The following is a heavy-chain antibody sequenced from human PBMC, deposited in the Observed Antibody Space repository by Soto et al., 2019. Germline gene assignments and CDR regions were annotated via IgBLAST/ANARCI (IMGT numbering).Heavy chain of an antibody. CDR1: GDSVSSGSYY. CDR3: ARGKGLDYYGSSGVLPNYNWFDP. J-gene: IGHJ5*02. V-gene: IGHV4-61*01. CDR2: IYYSGST. Sequence: PSETLSLTCTVSGDSVSSGSYYWRWIRQPPGKGLEWIGYIYYSGSTNYNPSLKSRVTISVDTSKNQFSLKLSSVTAADTAVYYCARGKGLDYYGSSGVLPNYNWFDPWGQGTLVTVSS. D-gene: IGHD3-22*01.